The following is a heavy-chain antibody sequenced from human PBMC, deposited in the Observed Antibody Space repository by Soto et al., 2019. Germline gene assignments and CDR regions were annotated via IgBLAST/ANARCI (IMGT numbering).Heavy chain of an antibody. CDR1: GGTFSSYA. CDR2: IIPIFGTA. Sequence: VASVKVSCKASGGTFSSYAISWVRQAPGQGLEWMGGIIPIFGTANYAQKFQGRVTITADESTSTAYMELSSLRSEDTAVYYCARIVVVPKGHYYYGMDVWGQGTTVTVSS. V-gene: IGHV1-69*13. D-gene: IGHD2-15*01. J-gene: IGHJ6*02. CDR3: ARIVVVPKGHYYYGMDV.